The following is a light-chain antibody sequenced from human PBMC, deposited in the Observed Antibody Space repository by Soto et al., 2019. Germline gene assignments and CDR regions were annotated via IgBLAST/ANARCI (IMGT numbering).Light chain of an antibody. CDR3: QTWGTGIVV. V-gene: IGLV4-69*01. CDR2: LTSAGSH. Sequence: QPVLTQSPSASASLGASVKLICTLSSGHSSSAIAWHQQQPGMGPRYLMKLTSAGSHTKGDGIPDRFSGSSSGAERYLTISNLQSEDEADYYCQTWGTGIVVFGGGTKLTVL. CDR1: SGHSSSA. J-gene: IGLJ2*01.